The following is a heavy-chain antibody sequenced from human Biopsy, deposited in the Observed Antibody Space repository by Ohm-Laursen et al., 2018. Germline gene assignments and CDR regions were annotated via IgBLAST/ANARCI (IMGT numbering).Heavy chain of an antibody. D-gene: IGHD3-22*01. Sequence: TLFLTCAVYGESFNGYYWSWIRQTPGKGLEWIGEINHSGGTNYNPSLKSPVTISVDTSKNQFSLKVRSVTAADTAVYYCVRGVDYYDPYRYYALDVWGQGTTVTVSS. J-gene: IGHJ6*02. V-gene: IGHV4-34*01. CDR3: VRGVDYYDPYRYYALDV. CDR1: GESFNGYY. CDR2: INHSGGT.